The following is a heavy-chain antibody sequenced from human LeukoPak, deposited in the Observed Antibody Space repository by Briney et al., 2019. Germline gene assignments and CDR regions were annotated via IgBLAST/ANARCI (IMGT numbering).Heavy chain of an antibody. CDR1: GYTFTSND. J-gene: IGHJ4*02. CDR2: MNPNSGNT. D-gene: IGHD2-15*01. CDR3: ARRDNTGFDS. Sequence: GASVKVSCIASGYTFTSNDLNWVRLASGQGLEWMGWMNPNSGNTGYAQKFQGRLTMTRNNSISTAYMELSSLRSEDTALYYCARRDNTGFDSWGQGTLVTVSS. V-gene: IGHV1-8*01.